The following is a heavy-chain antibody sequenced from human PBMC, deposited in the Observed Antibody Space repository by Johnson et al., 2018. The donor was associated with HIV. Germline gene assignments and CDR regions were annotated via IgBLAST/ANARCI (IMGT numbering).Heavy chain of an antibody. J-gene: IGHJ3*02. CDR3: ARDRGIAARPFRYAFDI. CDR2: ISYDGSNK. CDR1: GFTFSSYA. Sequence: VLLVESGGGVVQPGRSLRLSCAASGFTFSSYALHWVRPAPGKGLEWVAVISYDGSNKYYADSVKGRFTISRDNSKNTLYLQMNSLRAEDTAVYYCARDRGIAARPFRYAFDIWGQGTMVTVSS. D-gene: IGHD6-6*01. V-gene: IGHV3-30-3*01.